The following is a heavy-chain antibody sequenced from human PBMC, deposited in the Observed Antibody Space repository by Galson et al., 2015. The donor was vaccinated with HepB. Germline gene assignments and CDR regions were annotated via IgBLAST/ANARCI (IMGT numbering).Heavy chain of an antibody. CDR2: INAGNGNT. Sequence: SCKASGYTFTSYAMHWVRQAPGQRLEWMGWINAGNGNTKYSQKFQGRVTITRDTSASTAYMELSSLRSEDTAVYYCAREVAENWYFDLWGRGTLVTVSS. D-gene: IGHD2-15*01. V-gene: IGHV1-3*01. CDR3: AREVAENWYFDL. J-gene: IGHJ2*01. CDR1: GYTFTSYA.